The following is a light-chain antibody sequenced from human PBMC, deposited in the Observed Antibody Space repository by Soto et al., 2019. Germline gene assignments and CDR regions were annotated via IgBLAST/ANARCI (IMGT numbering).Light chain of an antibody. V-gene: IGLV2-18*02. J-gene: IGLJ3*02. CDR2: EVS. CDR1: SSDIGYHNR. CDR3: SSFASSATLA. Sequence: QSALTQPPSVSGSPGQSVTISCTGTSSDIGYHNRVSWYQQPPGTAPKLMIYEVSTRYSGVPDRFSGSKSGNTASLTISGLQAEDEADYYCSSFASSATLAFGGGTKVTVL.